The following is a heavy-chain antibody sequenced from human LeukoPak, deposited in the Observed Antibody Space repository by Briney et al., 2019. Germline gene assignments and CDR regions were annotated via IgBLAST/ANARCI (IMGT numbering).Heavy chain of an antibody. CDR2: IEQDGSEK. CDR3: ARGTAMVRDAFDI. J-gene: IGHJ3*02. V-gene: IGHV3-7*04. CDR1: GFTFSSYW. Sequence: GGSLRLSCAASGFTFSSYWMSWVRQAPGKGLEWVANIEQDGSEKYYVDSVKGRFTISRDNAKNSLYLQMNSLRAEDTAVYYCARGTAMVRDAFDIWGQGTMVTVSS. D-gene: IGHD5-18*01.